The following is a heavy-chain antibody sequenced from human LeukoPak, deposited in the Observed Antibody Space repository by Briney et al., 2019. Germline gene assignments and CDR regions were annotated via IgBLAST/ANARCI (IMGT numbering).Heavy chain of an antibody. J-gene: IGHJ4*02. D-gene: IGHD2-15*01. V-gene: IGHV3-64D*06. CDR3: VEDHGCSGGSCYPS. CDR1: GFTFSSYT. CDR2: ISSNGGST. Sequence: GGSLRLSCAASGFTFSSYTMHWVRQAPGKGLEYVSAISSNGGSTYYADSEKGRFTISRDNSKNTLYLQMSSLRAEDTAVYYCVEDHGCSGGSCYPSWGQGTLVTVSS.